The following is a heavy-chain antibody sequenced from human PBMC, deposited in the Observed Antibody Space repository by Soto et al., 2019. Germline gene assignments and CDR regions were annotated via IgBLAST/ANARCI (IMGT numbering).Heavy chain of an antibody. CDR1: GFSFSTYG. V-gene: IGHV3-30*18. CDR2: ISYDGSNK. D-gene: IGHD6-19*01. J-gene: IGHJ4*02. CDR3: AKAAETIRYSSGWIDY. Sequence: QVQLVESGGGVVQPGRSLRLSCAASGFSFSTYGMHWVRQAPGKGLEWVAVISYDGSNKNYADSVKGRFTISRDNPKNTLYLQMNSLSPEDTGVYYCAKAAETIRYSSGWIDYWGQGTLVTVSS.